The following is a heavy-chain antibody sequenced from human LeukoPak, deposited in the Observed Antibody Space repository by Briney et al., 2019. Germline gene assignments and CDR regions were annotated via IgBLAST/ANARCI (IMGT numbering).Heavy chain of an antibody. CDR1: GYTFTSYD. J-gene: IGHJ4*02. CDR2: MNSNSGNT. D-gene: IGHD2-15*01. Sequence: ASVKVSCKASGYTFTSYDINWVRQATGQGLEWMGWMNSNSGNTGYAQKFQGRVTMTRNTSISTAYMELSSLRSEDTAVYYCARGSDIVVVVAAEYYFDYWGQGTLVTVSS. V-gene: IGHV1-8*01. CDR3: ARGSDIVVVVAAEYYFDY.